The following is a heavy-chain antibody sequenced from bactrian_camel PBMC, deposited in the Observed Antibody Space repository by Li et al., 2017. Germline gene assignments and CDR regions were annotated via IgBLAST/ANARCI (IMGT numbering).Heavy chain of an antibody. Sequence: VQLVESGGGSVQAGESLRLSCVGSRFTNFVAWFRQAPEKRREGVAGIYGDGNTYYAESVRGRFTISQDGAGDTTYLQVDGLKPEDTAMYYCAAELADIATMVWRWGRAEDYKYWGQGTQVTVS. CDR1: RFTNF. V-gene: IGHV3S10*01. CDR2: IYGDGNT. D-gene: IGHD1*01. J-gene: IGHJ4*01. CDR3: AAELADIATMVWRWGRAEDYKY.